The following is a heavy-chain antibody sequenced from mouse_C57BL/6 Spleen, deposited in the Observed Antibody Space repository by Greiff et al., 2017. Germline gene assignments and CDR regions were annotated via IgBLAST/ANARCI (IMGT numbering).Heavy chain of an antibody. V-gene: IGHV1-81*01. J-gene: IGHJ2*01. D-gene: IGHD2-1*01. Sequence: QVQLQQSGAELARPGASVKLSCKASGYTFTSYGISWVKQRTGQGLEWIGEIYPRSGNTYYNEKFKGKATLTADKSSSTAYMELRSLTSEDSAVYYCAPSYGNPYYFDYWGQGTTLTVSS. CDR1: GYTFTSYG. CDR3: APSYGNPYYFDY. CDR2: IYPRSGNT.